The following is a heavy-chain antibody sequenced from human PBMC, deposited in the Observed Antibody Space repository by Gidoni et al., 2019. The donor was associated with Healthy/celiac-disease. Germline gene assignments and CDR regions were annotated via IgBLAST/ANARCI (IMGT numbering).Heavy chain of an antibody. CDR1: GGSFSGYY. J-gene: IGHJ6*02. CDR2: INHSGST. Sequence: QVQLQQWGAGLLKPSETLSLTCAVYGGSFSGYYWSWIRQPPGKGLEWIGEINHSGSTNYNPSLKSRVTISVDTSKNQFSLKLSSVTAADTAVYYCARARARITIFGVVIILDYYYGMDVWGQGTTVTVSS. D-gene: IGHD3-3*01. V-gene: IGHV4-34*01. CDR3: ARARARITIFGVVIILDYYYGMDV.